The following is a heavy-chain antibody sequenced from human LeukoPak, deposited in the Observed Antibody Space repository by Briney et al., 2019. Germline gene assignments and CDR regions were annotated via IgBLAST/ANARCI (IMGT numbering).Heavy chain of an antibody. J-gene: IGHJ4*02. Sequence: KPSETLSLTCIVSGGPISGYYWSWIRQPPGKGLEWIGYIYDSGSTDYNPSLKSRVSISVDTSKKQFSLKVISVTAADAAVYYCVRLASGYYYGDYWGQGTLVTVSS. CDR2: IYDSGST. V-gene: IGHV4-59*08. D-gene: IGHD3-22*01. CDR3: VRLASGYYYGDY. CDR1: GGPISGYY.